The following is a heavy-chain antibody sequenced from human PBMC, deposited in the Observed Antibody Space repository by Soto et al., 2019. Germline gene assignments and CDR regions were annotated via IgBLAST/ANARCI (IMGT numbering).Heavy chain of an antibody. CDR2: MNPNSGNT. CDR1: GYTFTSYD. CDR3: ASSYGTSWYGDY. D-gene: IGHD6-13*01. Sequence: ASVKVSCKASGYTFTSYDINWVRQATGQGLEWMGWMNPNSGNTGYAQKFQGRVTMTRNTSISTAYMELSSLRSEDTAVYYCASSYGTSWYGDYWGQGTLVTVSS. J-gene: IGHJ4*02. V-gene: IGHV1-8*01.